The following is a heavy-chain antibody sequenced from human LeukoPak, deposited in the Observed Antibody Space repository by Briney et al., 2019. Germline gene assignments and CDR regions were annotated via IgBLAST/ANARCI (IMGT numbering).Heavy chain of an antibody. CDR2: IYYSGST. J-gene: IGHJ4*02. V-gene: IGHV4-39*07. CDR1: GGSISSGSYY. Sequence: PSETLSLTCTVSGGSISSGSYYWGWIRQPPGKGLEWIGSIYYSGSTYYNPSLESRITVSLDTSKNQFSLKLRFVTAAGTAVYYCARDKTFEVVNFFDYWGQGTLVTVSS. D-gene: IGHD3-3*01. CDR3: ARDKTFEVVNFFDY.